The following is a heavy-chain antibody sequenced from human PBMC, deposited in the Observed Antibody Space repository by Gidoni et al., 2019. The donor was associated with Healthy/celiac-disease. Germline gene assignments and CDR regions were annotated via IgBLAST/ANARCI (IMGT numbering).Heavy chain of an antibody. V-gene: IGHV3-48*01. CDR2: ISSSSSTI. CDR1: GFTFSSYS. Sequence: EVQLVESGGGLVQPGGSLRLSCAASGFTFSSYSMNWVRQAPGKGLEWVSYISSSSSTIYYADSVKGRFTISRDNAKNSLYLQMNSLRAEDTAVYYCARAGGDTAMDEIDYWGQGTLVTVSS. CDR3: ARAGGDTAMDEIDY. J-gene: IGHJ4*02. D-gene: IGHD5-18*01.